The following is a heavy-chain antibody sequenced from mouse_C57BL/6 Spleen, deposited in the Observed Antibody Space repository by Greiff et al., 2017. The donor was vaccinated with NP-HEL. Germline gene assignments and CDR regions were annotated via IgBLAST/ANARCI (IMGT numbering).Heavy chain of an antibody. V-gene: IGHV3-6*01. CDR3: ARDIYYYGSSLYYFDY. Sequence: EVHLVESGPGLVKPSQSLSLTCSVTGYSITSGYYWNWIRQFPGNKLEWMGYISYDGSNNYNPSLKNRISITRDTSKNQFFLKLNSVTTEDTATYYCARDIYYYGSSLYYFDYWGQGTTLTVSS. J-gene: IGHJ2*01. CDR1: GYSITSGYY. D-gene: IGHD1-1*01. CDR2: ISYDGSN.